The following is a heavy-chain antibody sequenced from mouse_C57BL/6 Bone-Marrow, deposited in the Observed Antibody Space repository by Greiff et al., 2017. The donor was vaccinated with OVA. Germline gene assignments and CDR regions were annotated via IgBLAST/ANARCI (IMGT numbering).Heavy chain of an antibody. V-gene: IGHV1-53*01. CDR3: VDCGSSYEDFDV. D-gene: IGHD1-1*01. J-gene: IGHJ1*03. CDR1: GYTFTSHW. CDR2: IYPSNGGT. Sequence: VQLQQPGTELVKPGASVKLSRKASGYTFTSHWMHWVKQRPGQGLEWIGNIYPSNGGTNYNEKFKSKATLTVDTASTTAYMQLSSRTSEDYAVDYCVDCGSSYEDFDVWGTGTTVTVSS.